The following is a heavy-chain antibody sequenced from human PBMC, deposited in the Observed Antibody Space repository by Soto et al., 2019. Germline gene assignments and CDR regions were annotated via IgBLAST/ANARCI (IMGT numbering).Heavy chain of an antibody. CDR2: IYYSGST. J-gene: IGHJ4*02. CDR1: GGSISSSSYY. D-gene: IGHD6-13*01. V-gene: IGHV4-39*01. Sequence: QLQLQESGPGLVKPSETLSLTCTVSGGSISSSSYYWGWIRQPPGKGLEWIGSIYYSGSTYYNPSLKRRVTISVDTSKNQFSLKLSSVTAADTAVYYRASSGGIAALDYWGQGTLVTVSS. CDR3: ASSGGIAALDY.